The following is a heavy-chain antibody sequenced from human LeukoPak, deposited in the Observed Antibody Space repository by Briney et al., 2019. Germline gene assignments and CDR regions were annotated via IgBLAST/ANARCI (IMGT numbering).Heavy chain of an antibody. Sequence: GGSLRLLCAVSGFTLSSYWMHWVRQAPGKGLVWVSRFYSDGSRTNYAASVRGRVIISGVNAKNTQYSQMNSRTAHDTAVSVSARSGRGVAFDIWGQGTMVTVSS. CDR2: FYSDGSRT. V-gene: IGHV3-74*01. CDR3: ARSGRGVAFDI. D-gene: IGHD1-26*01. J-gene: IGHJ3*02. CDR1: GFTLSSYW.